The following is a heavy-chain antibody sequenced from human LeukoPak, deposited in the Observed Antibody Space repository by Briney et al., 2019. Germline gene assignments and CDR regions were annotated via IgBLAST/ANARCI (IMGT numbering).Heavy chain of an antibody. Sequence: GGSLRLSCAASGFTFSSYAMSWVRQAPGKGLEWVSAISGSGGSTYYADSVKGRFSISRDNSKNTLYLQMYSLRAEDTAVYYCAKDPRVRKVAVAGSLLGAYYFDYWGQGTLVSVSS. CDR3: AKDPRVRKVAVAGSLLGAYYFDY. V-gene: IGHV3-23*01. D-gene: IGHD6-19*01. CDR2: ISGSGGST. CDR1: GFTFSSYA. J-gene: IGHJ4*02.